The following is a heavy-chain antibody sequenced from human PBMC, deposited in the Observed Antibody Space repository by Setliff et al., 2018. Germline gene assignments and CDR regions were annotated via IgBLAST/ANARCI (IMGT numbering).Heavy chain of an antibody. CDR1: GATFSSYG. J-gene: IGHJ6*03. Sequence: GASVKVSCKASGATFSSYGISWVRQAPGQGLEWMGGIIPMFGTTEYAQKFQGRLTIITDESTNTAFMQLSSLRSDDTAVYYCVREGVDRRSSTDYRYYMDVWGKGTMVTVSS. V-gene: IGHV1-69*05. CDR3: VREGVDRRSSTDYRYYMDV. D-gene: IGHD6-6*01. CDR2: IIPMFGTT.